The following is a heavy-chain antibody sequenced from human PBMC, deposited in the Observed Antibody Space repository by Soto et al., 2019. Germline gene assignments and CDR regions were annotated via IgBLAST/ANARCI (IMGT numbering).Heavy chain of an antibody. D-gene: IGHD4-17*01. J-gene: IGHJ4*02. CDR2: IKQDGSEK. V-gene: IGHV3-7*01. CDR3: ARGPSYGDYDWYYFDS. Sequence: EVQLVESGGGLVQPGGSLRLSCAASGFTFSSYWMSWVSQAPGKGLEWVANIKQDGSEKYYVDSVKGRFTISRDNAKNSLYLQMNSLRAEDTAVYYCARGPSYGDYDWYYFDSWGQGTLVTVSS. CDR1: GFTFSSYW.